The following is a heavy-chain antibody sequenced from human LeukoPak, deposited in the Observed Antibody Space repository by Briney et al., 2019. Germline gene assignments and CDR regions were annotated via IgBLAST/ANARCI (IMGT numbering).Heavy chain of an antibody. Sequence: PGGSLRLSCAASGFTFSSYAMHWVRQAPGKGLEWVGLIRDSGEAFYADFARGRFAISRDESENTLYLQMNSLRVEDTAVYFCARDRAANQDWVEFDPWGQGTPVIVSS. CDR3: ARDRAANQDWVEFDP. CDR1: GFTFSSYA. V-gene: IGHV3-30*09. J-gene: IGHJ5*02. D-gene: IGHD3/OR15-3a*01. CDR2: IRDSGEA.